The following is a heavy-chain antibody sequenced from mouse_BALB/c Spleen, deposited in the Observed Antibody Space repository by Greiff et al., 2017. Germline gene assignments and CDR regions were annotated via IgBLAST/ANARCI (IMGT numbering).Heavy chain of an antibody. Sequence: DVKLVESGGGLVQPGGSRKLSCAASGFTFSSFGMHWVRQAPEKGLEWVAYISSGSSTIYYADTVKGRFTISRDNPKNTLFLQMTSLRSEDTAMYYCAPYGSSPFAYWGQGTLVTVSA. J-gene: IGHJ3*01. CDR1: GFTFSSFG. V-gene: IGHV5-17*02. CDR2: ISSGSSTI. CDR3: APYGSSPFAY. D-gene: IGHD1-1*01.